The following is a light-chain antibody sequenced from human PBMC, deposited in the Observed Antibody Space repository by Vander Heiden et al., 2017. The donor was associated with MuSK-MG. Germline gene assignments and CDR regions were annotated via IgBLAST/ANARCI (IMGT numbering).Light chain of an antibody. CDR3: QSYDSSLSGVV. CDR1: SSTIGAGYD. V-gene: IGLV1-40*01. CDR2: GNS. Sequence: QSVLTQPPSVSGAPGQRVTISCPGSSSTIGAGYDVHWYQQRPATAPKLLIYGNSNRPSGVPDRFSGSKSGTSAALAITGLQAEDEADYYCQSYDSSLSGVVFGGGTKLTVL. J-gene: IGLJ2*01.